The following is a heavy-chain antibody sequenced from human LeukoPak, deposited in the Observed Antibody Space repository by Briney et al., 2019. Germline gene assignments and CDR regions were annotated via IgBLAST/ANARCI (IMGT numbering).Heavy chain of an antibody. CDR3: SRVDIVVVPAVYANWFDP. CDR1: GYTFPSYD. V-gene: IGHV1-8*01. Sequence: ASVKVSCKASGYTFPSYDINWVRQATGQGLEWMGWMNPISGNTGYAQKFQGRVTMTRNTSISTAYMELSSLRSEDTAVYYCSRVDIVVVPAVYANWFDPWGQGTLVTVSS. D-gene: IGHD2-2*03. J-gene: IGHJ5*02. CDR2: MNPISGNT.